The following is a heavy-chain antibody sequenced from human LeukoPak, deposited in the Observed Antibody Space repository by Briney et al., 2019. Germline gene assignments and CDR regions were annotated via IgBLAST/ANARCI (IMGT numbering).Heavy chain of an antibody. V-gene: IGHV4-34*01. Sequence: PSETLSLTCAVYGGSFTGYYWSWIRQPPGKGLEWIGQINHSGSTNYNPSLKSRVTISGDTSKNQFSLKLSSVTAADTAVYYCAKDPLSVNDYGDYDQHWGQGTLVTVSS. CDR3: AKDPLSVNDYGDYDQH. D-gene: IGHD4-17*01. J-gene: IGHJ4*02. CDR2: INHSGST. CDR1: GGSFTGYY.